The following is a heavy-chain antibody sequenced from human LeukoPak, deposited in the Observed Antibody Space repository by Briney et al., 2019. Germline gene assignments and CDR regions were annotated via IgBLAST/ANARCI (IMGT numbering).Heavy chain of an antibody. CDR3: ASGAVGATYYYYYGMDV. CDR2: IYSGGST. Sequence: PGGSPRLSCAASGFTVSSNYMSWVRQAPGKGLEWVSVIYSGGSTYYADSVKGRFTISRDNSKNTLYLQMNSLRAEDTAVYYCASGAVGATYYYYYGMDVWGQGTTVTVSS. V-gene: IGHV3-53*01. D-gene: IGHD1-26*01. CDR1: GFTVSSNY. J-gene: IGHJ6*02.